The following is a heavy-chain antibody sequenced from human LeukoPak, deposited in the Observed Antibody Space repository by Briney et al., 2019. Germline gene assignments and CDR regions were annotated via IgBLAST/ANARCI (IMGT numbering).Heavy chain of an antibody. D-gene: IGHD3-10*01. J-gene: IGHJ6*02. CDR3: ARAGRGWFGSMDV. V-gene: IGHV3-33*08. Sequence: GGSLRLSCVASGLTVSSYSMNWVRQAPGKGLEWVAVVSFDGSNKYFEDSVKGRFSISRDNSRNTLYLQMNSLRAEDTAVYYCARAGRGWFGSMDVWGQGTTVTVSS. CDR2: VSFDGSNK. CDR1: GLTVSSYS.